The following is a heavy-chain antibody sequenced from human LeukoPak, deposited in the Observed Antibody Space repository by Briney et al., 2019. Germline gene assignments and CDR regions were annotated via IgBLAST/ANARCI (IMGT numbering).Heavy chain of an antibody. D-gene: IGHD3-22*01. CDR2: MNPNSGNT. Sequence: ASVKVSCKASGYTFTSYDINWVRQATGQGLEWMGWMNPNSGNTGYAQKFQGRVTITADESTSTAYMELSSLRSEDTAVYYCARDSYDSSGYSNGAIDYWGQGTLVTVSS. CDR3: ARDSYDSSGYSNGAIDY. J-gene: IGHJ4*02. CDR1: GYTFTSYD. V-gene: IGHV1-8*03.